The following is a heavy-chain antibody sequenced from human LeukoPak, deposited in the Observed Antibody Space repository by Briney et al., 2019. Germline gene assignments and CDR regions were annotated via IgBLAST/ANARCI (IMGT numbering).Heavy chain of an antibody. CDR3: ARGHSFRGGYVSRCLDP. CDR2: IDPSGGRT. Sequence: GASVKVSCKTSGYTFTSFHMHWVRQAPGQGLEWMGMIDPSGGRTTYAQNFQGRVTITRDTSTDTFYLELIRLRFDDPALSFCARGHSFRGGYVSRCLDPWGQGTLVTVSS. J-gene: IGHJ5*02. CDR1: GYTFTSFH. D-gene: IGHD3-10*01. V-gene: IGHV1-46*01.